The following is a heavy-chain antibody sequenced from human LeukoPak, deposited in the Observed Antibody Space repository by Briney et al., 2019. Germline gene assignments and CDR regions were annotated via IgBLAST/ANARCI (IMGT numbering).Heavy chain of an antibody. CDR2: INTNSGKT. D-gene: IGHD6-13*01. Sequence: GASVTASCKASGYTFTGYYMNWVRQAPGQGLEWMGWINTNSGKTDFAQKFQGRVTMARDTSISTAYMELSSLRSEDTAVYYCAANPAAAGNFDYRGQATLVTVSS. CDR1: GYTFTGYY. V-gene: IGHV1-2*02. J-gene: IGHJ4*02. CDR3: AANPAAAGNFDY.